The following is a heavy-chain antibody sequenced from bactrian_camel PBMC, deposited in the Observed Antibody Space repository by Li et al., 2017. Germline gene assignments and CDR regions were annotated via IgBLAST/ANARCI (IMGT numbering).Heavy chain of an antibody. V-gene: IGHV3S40*01. D-gene: IGHD1*01. CDR1: GFRFSVFF. Sequence: VQLVESGGGLVQPGESLNLSCAASGFRFSVFFMSWVRQAPGKGLEWVSAINSGGGSTYYADSVKGRFTVSTDNAKNTVYLQMNSLKFEDTAVYYCAADVGTPTALDGEGSPLNERDYNYWGQGTQVTVS. J-gene: IGHJ4*01. CDR3: AADVGTPTALDGEGSPLNERDYNY. CDR2: INSGGGST.